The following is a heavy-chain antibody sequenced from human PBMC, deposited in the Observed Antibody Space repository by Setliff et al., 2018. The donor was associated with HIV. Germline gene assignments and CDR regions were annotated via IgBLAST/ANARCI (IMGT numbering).Heavy chain of an antibody. V-gene: IGHV3-7*03. D-gene: IGHD4-17*01. CDR1: GFTFSDYW. Sequence: GGSLRLSCAASGFTFSDYWMCWVRQAPGKGLEWVANIKQDGSEKNSVDSYVDSVKGRISISRDDAKNSLFLQLSSLRAEDTAVYYCARAGYGEYVSFLNYWGQGTLVTVSS. J-gene: IGHJ4*02. CDR2: IKQDGSEK. CDR3: ARAGYGEYVSFLNY.